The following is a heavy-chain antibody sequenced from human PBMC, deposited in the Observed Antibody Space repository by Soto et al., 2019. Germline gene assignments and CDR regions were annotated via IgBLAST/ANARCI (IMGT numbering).Heavy chain of an antibody. J-gene: IGHJ6*02. CDR3: ARERVYSGYDGYYYYYGMDV. V-gene: IGHV5-51*01. Sequence: GESLKISCKGSGYSFTSYWIGWVRQMPGKGLEWMGIIYPGGSDTRYSPSFQGQVTISADKSISTAYLQWSSLKASDTAMYYCARERVYSGYDGYYYYYGMDVWGQGTTVTVSS. CDR2: IYPGGSDT. CDR1: GYSFTSYW. D-gene: IGHD5-12*01.